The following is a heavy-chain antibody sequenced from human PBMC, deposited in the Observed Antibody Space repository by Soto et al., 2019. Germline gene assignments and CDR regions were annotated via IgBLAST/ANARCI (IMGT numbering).Heavy chain of an antibody. V-gene: IGHV4-30-2*01. D-gene: IGHD2-15*01. Sequence: SETLSITCAVSGGSISSCGDSWSWIRQPPGKGLEWIGYIYHSGSTYYNSSLKSRVTISVDRSKNQFSLKLSSVTAADTAVYYCARGQVVAAQHWGQGTLVTVSS. J-gene: IGHJ4*02. CDR2: IYHSGST. CDR3: ARGQVVAAQH. CDR1: GGSISSCGDS.